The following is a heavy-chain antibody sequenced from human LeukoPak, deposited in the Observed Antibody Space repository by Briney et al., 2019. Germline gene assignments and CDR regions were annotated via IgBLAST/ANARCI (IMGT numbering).Heavy chain of an antibody. J-gene: IGHJ3*02. CDR1: GYSFTRHW. Sequence: GESLKISCQGYGYSFTRHWIGWVRQMPGKGLEWMGIIYPGDSDTRYSPSFQGQVTISADKSISTAYLQWSSLKASDTAMYYCARHRLGSYSRNHAFDIWGQGTMDTVSS. CDR2: IYPGDSDT. D-gene: IGHD1-26*01. CDR3: ARHRLGSYSRNHAFDI. V-gene: IGHV5-51*01.